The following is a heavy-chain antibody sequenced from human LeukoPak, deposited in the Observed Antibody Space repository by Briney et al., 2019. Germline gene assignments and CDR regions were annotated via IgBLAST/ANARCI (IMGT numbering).Heavy chain of an antibody. V-gene: IGHV3-48*03. CDR2: ISSSGSTI. Sequence: GGSRRLSCAASGFTFSSYEMNWVRKAPGKGLQWVSYISSSGSTIYYTDSVKGRFTISRDNAKNSLFLQMNSLRAEDTAVYYCASGVNYFDYWGQGTLVTVSS. J-gene: IGHJ4*02. CDR3: ASGVNYFDY. CDR1: GFTFSSYE. D-gene: IGHD3-3*01.